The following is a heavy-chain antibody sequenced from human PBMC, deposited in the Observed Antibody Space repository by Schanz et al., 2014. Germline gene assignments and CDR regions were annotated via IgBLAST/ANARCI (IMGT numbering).Heavy chain of an antibody. CDR3: ARESGSRTRLFDP. D-gene: IGHD2-15*01. J-gene: IGHJ5*02. CDR1: GYTFTNHY. Sequence: QVQLIQSGPEVKKPGASVKVSCKASGYTFTNHYLHWVRQAPGQGLEWMGRISPSSGGTNYAQNCQARVTMTKDTSINTVDMELSTLTSDYTAVYYCARESGSRTRLFDPWGQGTLVTVSS. V-gene: IGHV1-2*06. CDR2: ISPSSGGT.